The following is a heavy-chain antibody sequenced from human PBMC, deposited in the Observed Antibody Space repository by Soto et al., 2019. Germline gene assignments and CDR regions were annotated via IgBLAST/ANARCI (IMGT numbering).Heavy chain of an antibody. Sequence: SETMSVTCTVAGGNIISYCWSWIRQHPGKGLEWIGYINDSGSTYYNPSLKSRVTISVDTSKNQFSLKLTSVTAADTAVYYCAGGAIVGLDYWGQGTLVTVSS. CDR2: INDSGST. V-gene: IGHV4-59*04. CDR3: AGGAIVGLDY. CDR1: GGNIISYC. D-gene: IGHD3-22*01. J-gene: IGHJ4*02.